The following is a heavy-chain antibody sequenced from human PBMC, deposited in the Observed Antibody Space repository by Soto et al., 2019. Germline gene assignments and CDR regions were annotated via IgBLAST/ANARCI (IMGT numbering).Heavy chain of an antibody. J-gene: IGHJ4*02. D-gene: IGHD3-10*01. CDR2: IYYSGST. V-gene: IGHV4-59*08. CDR3: ARLWFGELLQKWEYYFDY. Sequence: SETLSLTCTVSGGSISSYYWSWIRQPPGKGLEWIGYIYYSGSTNYNPSLKSRVTISVDTSKNQFSLKLSSVTAADTAVYYCARLWFGELLQKWEYYFDYWGQGTLVTVS. CDR1: GGSISSYY.